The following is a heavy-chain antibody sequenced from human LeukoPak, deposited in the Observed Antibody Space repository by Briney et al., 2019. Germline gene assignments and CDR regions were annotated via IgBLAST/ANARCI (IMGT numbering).Heavy chain of an antibody. D-gene: IGHD3-22*01. CDR2: IKSTTFGGTT. CDR1: GIIFDNAW. J-gene: IGHJ5*01. V-gene: IGHV3-15*01. CDR3: ATYLYASSAFDS. Sequence: GGSLTLSCEASGIIFDNAWMTWVRQAPGKGLEWVGRIKSTTFGGTTDYAAPVKGRFAISRDNAKNSLSLQMNSLRAEDTAVYYCATYLYASSAFDSWGQGTLVTVSS.